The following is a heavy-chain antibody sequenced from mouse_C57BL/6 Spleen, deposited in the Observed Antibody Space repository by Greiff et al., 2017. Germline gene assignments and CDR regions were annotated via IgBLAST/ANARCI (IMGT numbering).Heavy chain of an antibody. Sequence: QVQLQQPGAELVKPGASVKLSCKASGYTFTSYWMQWVKQRPGQGLEWIGEIDPSDSYTNYNQKFKGKATLTVDTSSSTAYMQLSSLTSEDSAVYYCARSIATVVATGGYWGQGTTLTVSS. CDR2: IDPSDSYT. J-gene: IGHJ2*01. D-gene: IGHD1-1*01. V-gene: IGHV1-50*01. CDR1: GYTFTSYW. CDR3: ARSIATVVATGGY.